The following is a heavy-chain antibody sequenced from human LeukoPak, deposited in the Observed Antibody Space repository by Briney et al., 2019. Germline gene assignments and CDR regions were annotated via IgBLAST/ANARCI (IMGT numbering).Heavy chain of an antibody. J-gene: IGHJ6*02. CDR3: TAYDPSDYYGVDV. Sequence: GGSLRLSCTASGFTFGDYAMTWVRQGPGKGLEWVGFIRSKAYGGTTDFAASVKGRFIISRDDSKSIAYLQMNSLKTEDTAVYYCTAYDPSDYYGVDVWGQGTTVTVS. D-gene: IGHD5-12*01. V-gene: IGHV3-49*04. CDR2: IRSKAYGGTT. CDR1: GFTFGDYA.